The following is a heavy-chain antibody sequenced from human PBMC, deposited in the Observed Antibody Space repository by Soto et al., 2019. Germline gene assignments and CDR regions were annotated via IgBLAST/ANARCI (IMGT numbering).Heavy chain of an antibody. V-gene: IGHV4-31*03. Sequence: PSETLSLTCTVSGGSISSGGYYWSWIRQHPGKGLEWIGYIYYSGSTYYNPSLKSRVTISVDTSKNQFSLKLSSVTAADTAVYYCARVFRIAAAGHLHYWGQGTLVTVS. D-gene: IGHD6-13*01. CDR2: IYYSGST. CDR3: ARVFRIAAAGHLHY. CDR1: GGSISSGGYY. J-gene: IGHJ4*02.